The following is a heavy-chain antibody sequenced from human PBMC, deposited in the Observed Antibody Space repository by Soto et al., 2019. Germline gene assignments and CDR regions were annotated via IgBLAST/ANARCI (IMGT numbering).Heavy chain of an antibody. V-gene: IGHV3-30*18. CDR2: ISYDGSNQ. Sequence: GGSLRLSCAASGFTFNTYGMHWVRQAPDKGLEWVALISYDGSNQYYADSAKGRFTISRDNSKNTLFLQMNSLRADDTAVYYCAKDQASGQGSFDSWGQGTLVTVSS. CDR3: AKDQASGQGSFDS. CDR1: GFTFNTYG. J-gene: IGHJ4*02.